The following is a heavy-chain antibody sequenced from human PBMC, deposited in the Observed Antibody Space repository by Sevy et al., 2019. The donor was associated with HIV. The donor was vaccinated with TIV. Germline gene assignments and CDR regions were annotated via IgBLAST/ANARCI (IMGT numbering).Heavy chain of an antibody. CDR2: INHSGST. V-gene: IGHV4-34*01. J-gene: IGHJ6*02. Sequence: GSLRLSCAASGFTFSDYQMNWVRQAPGKGLEWIGEINHSGSTNYNPSLKSRVTISVDTSKNQFSLKLSYVTAADTAVYYCARGGIYDFWSGYYTGYYYYGMDVWGQGTTVTVSS. D-gene: IGHD3-3*01. CDR3: ARGGIYDFWSGYYTGYYYYGMDV. CDR1: GFTFSDYQ.